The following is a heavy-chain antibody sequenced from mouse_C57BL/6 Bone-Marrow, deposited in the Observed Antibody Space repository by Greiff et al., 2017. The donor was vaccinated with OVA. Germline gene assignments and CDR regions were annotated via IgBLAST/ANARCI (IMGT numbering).Heavy chain of an antibody. Sequence: EVKVVESGGGLVQPGGSLKLSCATSGFTFSDYYMYWVRQTPEKRLEWVAYISNGGGSTYYPDTVKGRFTISRDNAKNTLYLQMSRLKSEDTAMYYCARSFYDYGGAWFAYWGQGTLVTVSA. CDR3: ARSFYDYGGAWFAY. D-gene: IGHD2-4*01. CDR1: GFTFSDYY. J-gene: IGHJ3*01. CDR2: ISNGGGST. V-gene: IGHV5-12*02.